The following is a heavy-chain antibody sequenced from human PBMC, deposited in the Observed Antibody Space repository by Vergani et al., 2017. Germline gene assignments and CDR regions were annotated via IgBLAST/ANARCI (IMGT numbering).Heavy chain of an antibody. J-gene: IGHJ4*02. CDR2: ISWNSGSI. Sequence: EVQLVESGGGLVQPGRSLRLSCAASGFTFDDYAMHWVRQAPGKGLEWVSGISWNSGSIGYADSVKGRFTISRDNAKNSLYLQMNSLRAEDTALYYCAKGYCSSTSCWPGGYWGQGTLVTVSS. CDR1: GFTFDDYA. V-gene: IGHV3-9*01. D-gene: IGHD2-2*01. CDR3: AKGYCSSTSCWPGGY.